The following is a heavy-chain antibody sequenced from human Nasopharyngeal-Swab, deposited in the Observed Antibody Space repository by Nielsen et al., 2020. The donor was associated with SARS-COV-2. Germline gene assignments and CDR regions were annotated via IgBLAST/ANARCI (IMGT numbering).Heavy chain of an antibody. CDR1: GFTFSSYA. J-gene: IGHJ4*02. CDR2: ISGSGGST. D-gene: IGHD4-17*01. Sequence: GESLRLSCAASGFTFSSYAMSWVRQAPGKGLEWVSAISGSGGSTYYADSVKGRFTISRDNSKNTLYLQMNSLRAEDTAVYYCAKDLVRDTYYFDYWGQGTLVTVSS. V-gene: IGHV3-23*01. CDR3: AKDLVRDTYYFDY.